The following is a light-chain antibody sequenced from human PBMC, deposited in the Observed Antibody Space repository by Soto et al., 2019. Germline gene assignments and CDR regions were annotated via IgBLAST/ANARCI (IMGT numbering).Light chain of an antibody. CDR2: GNN. CDR3: QSYDDSTTGSMV. CDR1: GSNIGAGYD. J-gene: IGLJ3*02. Sequence: QSVLTQPPSVSGAAGKRITISCTGRGSNIGAGYDVHWYQQLPGAAPKLLICGNNNRPSGVPDRFSGSKSGTSASLAITGLQAEDEADYYCQSYDDSTTGSMVFRGGTKLTVL. V-gene: IGLV1-40*01.